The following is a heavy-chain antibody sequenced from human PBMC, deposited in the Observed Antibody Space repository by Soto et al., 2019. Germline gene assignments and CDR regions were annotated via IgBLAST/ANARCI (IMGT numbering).Heavy chain of an antibody. Sequence: PGGSLRLSCAASGFTFSDYAMHWVRQAPGKGLEWVAVVSHDGRNTHYADSVKGRFTISRDNAKNFLYLQMNSLRDEDTAVYYCARYCSGGSCHSSYHYGMDVWGQGTTVTVSS. J-gene: IGHJ6*02. CDR3: ARYCSGGSCHSSYHYGMDV. CDR2: VSHDGRNT. V-gene: IGHV3-30*03. CDR1: GFTFSDYA. D-gene: IGHD2-15*01.